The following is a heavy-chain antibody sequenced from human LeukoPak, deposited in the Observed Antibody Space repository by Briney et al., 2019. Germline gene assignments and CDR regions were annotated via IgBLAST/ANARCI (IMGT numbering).Heavy chain of an antibody. Sequence: GGSLRLSCAASGFTFNSYEMNWVRQAPGKGLEWVSFISSSGSTIYYADSVKGRFTISRDNAKNSLYLQMNSLRAEDTAAYYCARDGGGYDSWGQGTLVTVSS. D-gene: IGHD5-24*01. CDR2: ISSSGSTI. CDR1: GFTFNSYE. J-gene: IGHJ5*01. V-gene: IGHV3-48*03. CDR3: ARDGGGYDS.